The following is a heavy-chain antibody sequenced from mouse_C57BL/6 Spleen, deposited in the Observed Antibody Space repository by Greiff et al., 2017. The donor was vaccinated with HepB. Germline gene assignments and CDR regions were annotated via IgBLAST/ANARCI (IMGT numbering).Heavy chain of an antibody. Sequence: EVQLQQPGAELVKPGASVKLSCKTSGYTFTSYWMHWVKQRPGQGLEWIGAIYPGNSDTSYNQKFKGKAKLTAVTSASTAYMELSSLTNEDSAVYYCTRDYYGSSYYFAYWGQGTLVTVSA. CDR2: IYPGNSDT. D-gene: IGHD1-1*01. CDR1: GYTFTSYW. CDR3: TRDYYGSSYYFAY. V-gene: IGHV1-5*01. J-gene: IGHJ3*01.